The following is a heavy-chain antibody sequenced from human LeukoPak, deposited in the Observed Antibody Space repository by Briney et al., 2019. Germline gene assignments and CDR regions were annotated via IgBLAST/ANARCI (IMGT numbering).Heavy chain of an antibody. CDR2: ISYDGSNK. CDR1: GFTFSSYA. CDR3: ARDLESGSSGWYGYYYYGMDV. V-gene: IGHV3-30-3*01. Sequence: PGRSLRLSCAASGFTFSSYAMHWVRQAPGKGLEWVAVISYDGSNKYYADSVKGRFTISRDNSKNTLYLQMNSLRAEDTAVYYCARDLESGSSGWYGYYYYGMDVWGQGTTVTVSS. J-gene: IGHJ6*02. D-gene: IGHD6-19*01.